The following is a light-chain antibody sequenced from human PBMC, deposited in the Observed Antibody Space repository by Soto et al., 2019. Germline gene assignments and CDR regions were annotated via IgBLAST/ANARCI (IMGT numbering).Light chain of an antibody. CDR2: TNN. CDR3: AAWDDSLSGWV. V-gene: IGLV1-44*01. Sequence: QSVLTQPPSASGTPGQRVTSSCSGSSSNIGSNSVNWFQQLPGAAPKLLIYTNNQRPSGVPDRFSGSKSGTSASLAISGLQSEDEADYSCAAWDDSLSGWVLGGGTKLTVL. CDR1: SSNIGSNS. J-gene: IGLJ3*02.